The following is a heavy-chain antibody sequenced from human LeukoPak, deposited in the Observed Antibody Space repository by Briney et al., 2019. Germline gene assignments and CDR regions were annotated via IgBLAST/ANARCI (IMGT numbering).Heavy chain of an antibody. D-gene: IGHD3-16*02. CDR2: IYWDDDK. CDR1: GFSLSTSGVG. CDR3: ALSRNTFGGVIADFDY. Sequence: SGPTLVNPTQTLTLTCTFSGFSLSTSGVGVGWIRQPPGKALEWLVLIYWDDDKRYSPSLKSRLTITKNTSKNQVVLTMTNMDPVDTATYYCALSRNTFGGVIADFDYWGQGTLVTVSS. V-gene: IGHV2-5*02. J-gene: IGHJ4*02.